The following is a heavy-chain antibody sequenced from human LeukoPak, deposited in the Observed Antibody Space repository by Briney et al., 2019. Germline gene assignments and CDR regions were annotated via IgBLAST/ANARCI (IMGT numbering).Heavy chain of an antibody. V-gene: IGHV3-7*01. CDR3: VPLNWNPPGDFDR. D-gene: IGHD1-20*01. CDR1: GFPFTNYW. J-gene: IGHJ4*02. CDR2: IKQDGSEK. Sequence: GGSLRLSCAASGFPFTNYWMIWFRQTPGKGLEWVATIKQDGSEKYYVDSVKGRFTISRDNAKNSLYLQMNSLRVEDTAVYYCVPLNWNPPGDFDRWGQGTLVTVSS.